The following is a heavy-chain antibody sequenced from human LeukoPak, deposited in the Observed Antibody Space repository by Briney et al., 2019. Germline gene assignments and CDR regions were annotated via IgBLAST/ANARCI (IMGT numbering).Heavy chain of an antibody. J-gene: IGHJ4*02. D-gene: IGHD2-8*01. CDR1: GFTFDDYA. CDR2: ISWNSGTI. V-gene: IGHV3-9*01. CDR3: ARGFDGPFDY. Sequence: GGSLRLSCAASGFTFDDYALHWVRQPPGKGLEWVSGISWNSGTIGYADSVKGRFTISRDNAKNSLYLQMNSLRAEDTAVYYCARGFDGPFDYWGQGTLVTVSS.